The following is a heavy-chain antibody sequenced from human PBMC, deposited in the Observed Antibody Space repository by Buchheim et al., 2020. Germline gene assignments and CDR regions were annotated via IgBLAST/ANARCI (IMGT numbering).Heavy chain of an antibody. Sequence: QVQLQESGPGLVKPSETLSLTCTVSGGSISSSSYYWGWIRQPPGKGLEWIGSIYYSGSTDYNPSLKSRVTISVETSKKHLSLKLSSVTAADTAVYYCARVPTRGGSYLDYWGQGTL. J-gene: IGHJ4*02. CDR1: GGSISSSSYY. CDR2: IYYSGST. CDR3: ARVPTRGGSYLDY. V-gene: IGHV4-39*02. D-gene: IGHD1-26*01.